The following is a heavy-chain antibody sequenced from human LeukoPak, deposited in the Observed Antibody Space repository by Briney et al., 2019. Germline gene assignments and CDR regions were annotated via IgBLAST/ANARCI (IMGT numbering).Heavy chain of an antibody. CDR2: IKSKAHGGTT. CDR1: GFTFTNAW. D-gene: IGHD4-17*01. V-gene: IGHV3-15*01. J-gene: IGHJ4*02. Sequence: GGSLRLSCAASGFTFTNAWMSWVRQAPGKGLEWVGRIKSKAHGGTTDYAAPVKDRFTISRDDSKDTQYLQMNSLKTEDTAVYYLTTILFDYGVYYDYWGQGTLVTVSS. CDR3: TTILFDYGVYYDY.